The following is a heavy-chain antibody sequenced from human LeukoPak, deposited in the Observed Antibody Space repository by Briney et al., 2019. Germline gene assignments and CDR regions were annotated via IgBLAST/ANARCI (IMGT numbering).Heavy chain of an antibody. CDR2: INHSGST. CDR1: GGSFSGYY. J-gene: IGHJ4*02. CDR3: ARAGFNVWGCYRYDY. D-gene: IGHD3-16*02. Sequence: PSETLSLTCAVYGGSFSGYYWSWIRQPPGKGLEWIGEINHSGSTNYNPSLKSRVTISVDTSKNQFSLKLSSVTAADTAVYYCARAGFNVWGCYRYDYWGQGTLVTVSS. V-gene: IGHV4-34*01.